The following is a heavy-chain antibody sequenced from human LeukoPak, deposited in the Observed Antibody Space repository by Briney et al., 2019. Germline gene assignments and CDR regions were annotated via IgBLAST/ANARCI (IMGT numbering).Heavy chain of an antibody. Sequence: GGSLRLSCAASGFTFNSYAMSWVRQAPGKGLEWVSAISGSGGSTYYADSVKGRFTISRDNSKNTLYLQMNSLRAEDTAVYYCAKCESPITMIVVVTGGLFDYWGQGTLVTVSS. CDR2: ISGSGGST. CDR3: AKCESPITMIVVVTGGLFDY. D-gene: IGHD3-22*01. J-gene: IGHJ4*02. CDR1: GFTFNSYA. V-gene: IGHV3-23*01.